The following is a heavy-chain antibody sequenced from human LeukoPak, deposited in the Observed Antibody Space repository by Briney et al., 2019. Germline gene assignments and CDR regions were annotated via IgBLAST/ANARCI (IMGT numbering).Heavy chain of an antibody. CDR3: ARERSSWYYFDY. D-gene: IGHD6-13*01. J-gene: IGHJ4*02. CDR2: ISYDGSTK. V-gene: IGHV3-30*10. Sequence: GRSQRLSCAASGFTFSSYAMLWVRQATGKGLEGVAVISYDGSTKYYTDSVKGRFTISRDNSKNTLYLQMNSLRAEDTAVYYCARERSSWYYFDYWGQGTLVTVSS. CDR1: GFTFSSYA.